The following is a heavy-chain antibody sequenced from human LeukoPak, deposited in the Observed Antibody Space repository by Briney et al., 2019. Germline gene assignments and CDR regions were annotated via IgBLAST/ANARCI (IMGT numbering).Heavy chain of an antibody. J-gene: IGHJ1*01. CDR2: INPNSGGT. Sequence: ASVRVSCKASGYTFTGYYMHWGRQAPGQGLEWMGWINPNSGGTNYAQTFQGRVTMTRDTSISTAYMELSRLRSDDTAVYYCARGDIVVVPAANHWGQGTLVTVSS. CDR1: GYTFTGYY. D-gene: IGHD2-2*01. V-gene: IGHV1-2*02. CDR3: ARGDIVVVPAANH.